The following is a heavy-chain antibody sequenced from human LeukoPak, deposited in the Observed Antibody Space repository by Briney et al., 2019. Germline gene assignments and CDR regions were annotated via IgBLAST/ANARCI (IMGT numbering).Heavy chain of an antibody. Sequence: SETLSLTCTVSGGSISSYYWSWIRQPAGKGLEWIGRIYTSGSTNYNPSLKSRVTMSVDTSKNQFSLKLSSVTAADAAVYYCARLGGYEYYYYMDVWGKGTTVTVSS. D-gene: IGHD5-12*01. J-gene: IGHJ6*03. CDR2: IYTSGST. CDR1: GGSISSYY. CDR3: ARLGGYEYYYYMDV. V-gene: IGHV4-4*07.